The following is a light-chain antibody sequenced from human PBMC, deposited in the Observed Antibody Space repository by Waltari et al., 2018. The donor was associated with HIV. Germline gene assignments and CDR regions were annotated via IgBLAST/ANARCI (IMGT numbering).Light chain of an antibody. V-gene: IGKV1-NL1*01. J-gene: IGKJ2*01. CDR2: AAS. CDR1: QVISSS. Sequence: DIQMTQSPSSLSASVGDRVTITCRASQVISSSLAWYQQKPGKVPKLLLYAASSLESGVPSRFRGSGSGTDYTLTIISLQPEDFATYYCLQHYRTPPYTFGEGTKLEIK. CDR3: LQHYRTPPYT.